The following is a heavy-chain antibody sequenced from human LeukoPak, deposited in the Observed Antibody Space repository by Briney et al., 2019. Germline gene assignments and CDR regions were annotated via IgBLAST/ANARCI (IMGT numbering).Heavy chain of an antibody. CDR3: ARLNPSSAFSYYLDS. Sequence: SETLSLTCTVSGGSISSGTFFWTWIRQHPGKGLEWIAYVHHSGVTYPNPSLQSRITIPVETSKNQFSLKLSSVTAVDTAVYYCARLNPSSAFSYYLDSWGRGTLVTVSS. CDR1: GGSISSGTFF. CDR2: VHHSGVT. V-gene: IGHV4-31*03. J-gene: IGHJ4*02.